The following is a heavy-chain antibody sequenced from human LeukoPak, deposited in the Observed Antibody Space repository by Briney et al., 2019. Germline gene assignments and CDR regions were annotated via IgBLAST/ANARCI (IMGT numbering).Heavy chain of an antibody. CDR2: IYHSGST. V-gene: IGHV4-38-2*01. Sequence: SETLSLTCAVSGYSISSGYYWGWIRQPPGKGLEWIGSIYHSGSTYYNPSLKSRVTISVDTSKNQFSLKLSSVTAADTAVYYCASLIYYDSSGYQDYWGQGTLVTVSS. CDR1: GYSISSGYY. CDR3: ASLIYYDSSGYQDY. D-gene: IGHD3-22*01. J-gene: IGHJ4*02.